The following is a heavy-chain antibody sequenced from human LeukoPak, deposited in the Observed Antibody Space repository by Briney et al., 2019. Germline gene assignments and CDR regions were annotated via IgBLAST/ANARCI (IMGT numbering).Heavy chain of an antibody. V-gene: IGHV3-48*03. CDR1: GFTFSSYE. Sequence: PGGSLRLSCAASGFTFSSYEMNWVRQAPGKGLEWVSYISSPGSTIYYADSVKGRFTISRDNAKNSLYLQMNSLRAEDTAVYYCARHQKQWLVPFDYWGQGTLVTVSS. CDR3: ARHQKQWLVPFDY. CDR2: ISSPGSTI. D-gene: IGHD6-19*01. J-gene: IGHJ4*02.